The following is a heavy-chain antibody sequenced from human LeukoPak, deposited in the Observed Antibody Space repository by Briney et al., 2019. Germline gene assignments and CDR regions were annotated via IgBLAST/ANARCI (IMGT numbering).Heavy chain of an antibody. J-gene: IGHJ4*02. CDR1: GFTFSSYA. CDR3: AKAMVRNYFDY. D-gene: IGHD3-10*01. CDR2: ISYDGSNK. Sequence: GGSLRLSCAASGFTFSSYAMHWVRQAPGKGLEWVAVISYDGSNKYYADSVKGRFTISRDNSKNTLYLQMNSLRAEDTAVYYCAKAMVRNYFDYWGQGTLVTVSS. V-gene: IGHV3-30*04.